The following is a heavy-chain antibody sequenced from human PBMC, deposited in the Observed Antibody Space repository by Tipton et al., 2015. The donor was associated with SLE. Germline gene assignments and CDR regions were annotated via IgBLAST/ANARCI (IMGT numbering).Heavy chain of an antibody. V-gene: IGHV3-30*02. D-gene: IGHD1-14*01. CDR1: GFTFSDCG. CDR2: VRNDGSQT. J-gene: IGHJ4*02. CDR3: VKEHNTCWPIFDY. Sequence: SLRLSCAASGFTFSDCGMHWVRQAPGKGLEWVAFVRNDGSQTYYADSVKGRFTISRYNGKNSLYLQMRSLTTEDTALYYCVKEHNTCWPIFDYLGQGTPVTVSA.